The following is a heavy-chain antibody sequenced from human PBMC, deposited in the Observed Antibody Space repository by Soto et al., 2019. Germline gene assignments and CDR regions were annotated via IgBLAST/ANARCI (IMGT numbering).Heavy chain of an antibody. CDR2: INSSGGST. CDR3: AKGRGAYGSGSYPFWY. Sequence: EVQLLESGGGLVQPGGSLRLSCAASGFTFSSYAMSWVRQAPGKGLEWVSTINSSGGSTYYADSVKGRFTISRDNSQTTLYLKMNSRRAEDTAVYYCAKGRGAYGSGSYPFWYWGQGTLVTVSS. J-gene: IGHJ4*02. CDR1: GFTFSSYA. D-gene: IGHD3-10*01. V-gene: IGHV3-23*01.